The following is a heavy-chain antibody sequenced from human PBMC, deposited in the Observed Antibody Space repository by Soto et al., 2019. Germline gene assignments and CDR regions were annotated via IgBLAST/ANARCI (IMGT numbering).Heavy chain of an antibody. Sequence: GGSLRLSCAASGFTFSSYAMHWVRQAPGKGLEWVAVISYDGSNKYYAYSVKGRFTIYRDNSKNTRYLQMKSLRSEDTALYYCARDLSASYYFDYWGQGTLVTVSS. J-gene: IGHJ4*02. CDR3: ARDLSASYYFDY. D-gene: IGHD1-26*01. CDR1: GFTFSSYA. CDR2: ISYDGSNK. V-gene: IGHV3-30*04.